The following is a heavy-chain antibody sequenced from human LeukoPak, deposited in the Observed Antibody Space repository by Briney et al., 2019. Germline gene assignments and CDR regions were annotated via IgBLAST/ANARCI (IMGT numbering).Heavy chain of an antibody. Sequence: PSETLSLTCTVSGASISKDYWAWIRQPPGKGLEWIGSIYHSGTTYYNPSLKSRVTISVDTSKNQFSLKLSSVTAADTAVYYCARGRGSYFPFDYWGQGTLVTVSS. J-gene: IGHJ4*02. V-gene: IGHV4-38-2*02. D-gene: IGHD1-26*01. CDR1: GASISKDY. CDR3: ARGRGSYFPFDY. CDR2: IYHSGTT.